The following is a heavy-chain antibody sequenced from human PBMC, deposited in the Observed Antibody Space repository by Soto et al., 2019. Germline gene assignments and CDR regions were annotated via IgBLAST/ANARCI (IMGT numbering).Heavy chain of an antibody. CDR1: GYSISSSNW. V-gene: IGHV4-28*03. J-gene: IGHJ3*02. CDR2: IYYSGSA. CDR3: ARGDYAKAFDI. Sequence: QVQLQESGPGLVKPSDTLSLICAVSGYSISSSNWWGWIRQPPGKGLEWIGNIYYSGSAYYNPSLKSRVTMSVDTSKNQCSLKLTSVTAVDTAVYYCARGDYAKAFDIWGQGTTVTVSS. D-gene: IGHD2-2*01.